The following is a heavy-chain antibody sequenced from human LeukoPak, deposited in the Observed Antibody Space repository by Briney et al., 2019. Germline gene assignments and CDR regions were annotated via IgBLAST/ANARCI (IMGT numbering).Heavy chain of an antibody. J-gene: IGHJ4*02. D-gene: IGHD1-1*01. V-gene: IGHV3-66*01. CDR1: GFTVSSNY. CDR2: IYIDGNR. Sequence: QPGGSLRLSCAASGFTVSSNYMTWVRQAPGKGLEWVSVIYIDGNRYYAGSVKGRFTISRDNSKNTLYLEVKNLRAEDTALYDCAGGDNPPEGWGQGTLVTVSS. CDR3: AGGDNPPEG.